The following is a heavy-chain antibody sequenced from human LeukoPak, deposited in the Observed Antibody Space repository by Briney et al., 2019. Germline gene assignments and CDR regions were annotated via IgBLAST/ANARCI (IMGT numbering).Heavy chain of an antibody. CDR2: ISYDGSNK. D-gene: IGHD3-3*01. V-gene: IGHV3-30*04. Sequence: PGGSLRLSCAASGFTFSSYAMHWVRQAPGKGLEWVAVISYDGSNKYYADSVKGRFTISRDNSKNTLYLQMNSLRAEDTAVYYCASNAEAYYDFWSAEMVYWGQGTLVIVSS. J-gene: IGHJ4*02. CDR3: ASNAEAYYDFWSAEMVY. CDR1: GFTFSSYA.